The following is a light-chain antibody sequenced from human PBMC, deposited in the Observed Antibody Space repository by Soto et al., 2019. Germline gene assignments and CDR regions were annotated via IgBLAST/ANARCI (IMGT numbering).Light chain of an antibody. Sequence: EIVLTQSPGTLSLSPGESATLSCRASQSVSSSYLAWYQQKPGQAPRLLIYGASSRATGIPDRFSGSGSGTDFTLTISRLEPEDFAVYYCQLYGTSPELTFGGGTKVEIE. V-gene: IGKV3-20*01. J-gene: IGKJ4*02. CDR2: GAS. CDR3: QLYGTSPELT. CDR1: QSVSSSY.